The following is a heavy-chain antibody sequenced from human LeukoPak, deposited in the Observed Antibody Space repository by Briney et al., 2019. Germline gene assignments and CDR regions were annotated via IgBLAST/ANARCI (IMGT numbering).Heavy chain of an antibody. D-gene: IGHD6-19*01. CDR2: IYYSGTT. CDR1: GASTSGYY. V-gene: IGHV4-59*01. J-gene: IGHJ4*02. Sequence: SGTLSLTCTVSGASTSGYYWNRIRQPPGKGLEWIGSIYYSGTTNYNPSLNSRVTISLDTSKNQFSLQLTSMTAADTAVYYCVRDSSGWYSYFDFWGRGTLVTVSS. CDR3: VRDSSGWYSYFDF.